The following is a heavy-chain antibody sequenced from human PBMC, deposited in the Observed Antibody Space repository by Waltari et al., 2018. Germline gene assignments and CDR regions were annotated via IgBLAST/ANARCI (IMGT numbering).Heavy chain of an antibody. CDR1: GYTFTSYD. D-gene: IGHD3-16*01. CDR3: ARGRKGRGSSRGIYYYYMDV. CDR2: MNTTSCNT. V-gene: IGHV1-8*01. Sequence: QVQLVQSGAEVKKPGASVKVSCKASGYTFTSYDINWVRQATGQGLEWMGWMNTTSCNTGDAQKFQGRVTMTRNTAISTAYMELSSLRSEDTAVYYGARGRKGRGSSRGIYYYYMDVWGKGTTVTVSS. J-gene: IGHJ6*03.